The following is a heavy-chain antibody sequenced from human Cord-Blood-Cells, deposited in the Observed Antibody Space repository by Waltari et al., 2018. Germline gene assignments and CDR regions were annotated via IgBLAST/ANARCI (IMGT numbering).Heavy chain of an antibody. CDR1: GGSFSGSY. V-gene: IGHV4-34*01. D-gene: IGHD5-12*01. Sequence: QVQLQQWGAGLLKPSETLSLTCAVYGGSFSGSYWSWLVQPPGKGLEWIGEINHSGNTNNNPSLKSRVTISVDTSKNQFSLKLSSVTAADTAVYYCARGRDSGYDFPDAFDIWGQGTMVTVSS. CDR2: INHSGNT. CDR3: ARGRDSGYDFPDAFDI. J-gene: IGHJ3*02.